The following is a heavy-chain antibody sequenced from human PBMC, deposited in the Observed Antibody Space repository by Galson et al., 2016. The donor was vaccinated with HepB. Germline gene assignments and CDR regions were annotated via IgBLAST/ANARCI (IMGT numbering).Heavy chain of an antibody. Sequence: SETLSITCAVSGGSISSSNWWTWVRQPPGMGLEWIGQIYHSGSTNYNPSLKSRVTISVDKSKNQFSLKLSSVTAADTAVYYCASKVRGLLVYWGQGTLVTVSS. V-gene: IGHV4-4*02. J-gene: IGHJ4*02. CDR2: IYHSGST. CDR1: GGSISSSNW. D-gene: IGHD2-2*01. CDR3: ASKVRGLLVY.